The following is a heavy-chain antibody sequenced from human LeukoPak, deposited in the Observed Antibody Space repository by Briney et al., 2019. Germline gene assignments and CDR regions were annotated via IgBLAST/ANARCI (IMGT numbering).Heavy chain of an antibody. V-gene: IGHV4-4*07. J-gene: IGHJ2*01. CDR2: LHTAGST. Sequence: SETLSLTCTVSGGSISNYYWSWIRQPAGKGLEWIGRLHTAGSTNYNPSLKSRVTMSLDTSKKQFSLKLSSVTAADTAVFYCAGASAAAEYFHLWGRGTLVTVSS. CDR1: GGSISNYY. CDR3: AGASAAAEYFHL. D-gene: IGHD2-2*01.